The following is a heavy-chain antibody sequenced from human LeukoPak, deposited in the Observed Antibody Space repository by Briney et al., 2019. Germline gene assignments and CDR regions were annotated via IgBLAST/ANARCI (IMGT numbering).Heavy chain of an antibody. Sequence: SETLSLTCTVSGDSITAYYWNWVRQPPGKGLEWIGYIHYTGKNFYNPSLKSRVTISVDTSKNQFSLKLSSVTAADTAVYYCARASTVRNSWFDYWGQGTLVTVSS. CDR2: IHYTGKN. CDR3: ARASTVRNSWFDY. V-gene: IGHV4-59*01. D-gene: IGHD4-23*01. J-gene: IGHJ4*02. CDR1: GDSITAYY.